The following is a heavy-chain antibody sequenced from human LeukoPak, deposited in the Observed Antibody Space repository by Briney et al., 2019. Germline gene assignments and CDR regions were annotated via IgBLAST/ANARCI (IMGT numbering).Heavy chain of an antibody. CDR2: INYNGEIT. J-gene: IGHJ6*02. CDR3: TRSGLTGMWKYPRADYYYYGMDV. Sequence: SETLSLTCAVPGGSFSGYLWSWLRQPPGKGLEWVGEINYNGEITNYNPSLKSRVTISVDTSKNQFSLKLTSVTAADTAVYYCTRSGLTGMWKYPRADYYYYGMDVWGQGTAVTVSS. D-gene: IGHD1-7*01. CDR1: GGSFSGYL. V-gene: IGHV4-34*01.